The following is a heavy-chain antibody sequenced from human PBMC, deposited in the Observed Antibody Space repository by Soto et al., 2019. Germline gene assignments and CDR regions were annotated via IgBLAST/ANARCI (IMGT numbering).Heavy chain of an antibody. D-gene: IGHD4-17*01. CDR1: GGSVSNKTYY. Sequence: SETLSLTCSVSGGSVSNKTYYWSWIRQPPGKRLEWIGYVYYSGTTNYNPSLKSRVTISVDLSKNQFSLRLSSVTTADTALYYCARTTAVPNTLRSRHFFDYWGQGTLVTVSS. V-gene: IGHV4-61*01. CDR3: ARTTAVPNTLRSRHFFDY. J-gene: IGHJ4*02. CDR2: VYYSGTT.